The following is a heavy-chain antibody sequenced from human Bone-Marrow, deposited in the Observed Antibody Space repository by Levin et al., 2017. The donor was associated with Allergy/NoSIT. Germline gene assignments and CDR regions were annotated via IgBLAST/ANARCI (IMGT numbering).Heavy chain of an antibody. Sequence: GESLKISCAASGFTFTYYTMNWVRQAPGKGLEWVSSISGSDAYINYADSVMGRFTISRDNTKKSLYLQMNSLRAEDTAVYFCARVRFSTNHGMDVWGQGTTVAVSS. V-gene: IGHV3-21*01. J-gene: IGHJ6*02. CDR2: ISGSDAYI. CDR1: GFTFTYYT. D-gene: IGHD3-3*01. CDR3: ARVRFSTNHGMDV.